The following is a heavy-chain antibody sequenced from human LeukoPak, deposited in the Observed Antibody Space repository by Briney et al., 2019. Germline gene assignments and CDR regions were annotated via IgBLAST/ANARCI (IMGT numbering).Heavy chain of an antibody. CDR1: GFTFKLYW. CDR3: ARDSAGNQYSSGNFDL. D-gene: IGHD3-10*01. CDR2: INGDGSDT. V-gene: IGHV3-74*01. J-gene: IGHJ4*02. Sequence: GGSLRLSCAASGFTFKLYWMHWVRQVPGKRQVWVSRINGDGSDTIYADSVRGRFTISRDDAKNTVYLQMNNLRADDTAVYFCARDSAGNQYSSGNFDLWGQGTLVTVSS.